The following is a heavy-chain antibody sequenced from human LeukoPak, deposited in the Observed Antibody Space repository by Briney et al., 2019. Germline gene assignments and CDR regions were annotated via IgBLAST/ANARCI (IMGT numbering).Heavy chain of an antibody. CDR3: AGGYSGYHSLDY. CDR2: IDYSGST. CDR1: GGSISSSNYY. Sequence: PSETLSLTCTVSGGSISSSNYYWGWIRQPPGKGLEWIGNIDYSGSTYYNPSLKSRVTISVDTSKNQFSLRLNSVTAADTAVYFCAGGYSGYHSLDYWGQGTLVTVSS. J-gene: IGHJ4*02. D-gene: IGHD5-12*01. V-gene: IGHV4-39*02.